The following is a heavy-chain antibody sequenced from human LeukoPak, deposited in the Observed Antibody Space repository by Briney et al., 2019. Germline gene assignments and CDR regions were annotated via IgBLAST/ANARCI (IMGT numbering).Heavy chain of an antibody. CDR1: GFTFSNAW. J-gene: IGHJ4*02. Sequence: GGSLRLSCAASGFTFSNAWMSWVRQAPGKGLEWVGRIKSKTDGGTTDYAAPVKGRFTISRDDSKNTLYLQMNSLKTEDTAVYYCVGGGYDSSGYYELWGQGTLVTVSS. V-gene: IGHV3-15*01. CDR3: VGGGYDSSGYYEL. D-gene: IGHD3-22*01. CDR2: IKSKTDGGTT.